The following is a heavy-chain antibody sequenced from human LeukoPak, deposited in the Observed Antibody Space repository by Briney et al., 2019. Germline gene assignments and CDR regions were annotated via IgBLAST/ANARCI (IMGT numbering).Heavy chain of an antibody. CDR2: ISYDGSNK. V-gene: IGHV3-30*04. J-gene: IGHJ6*02. CDR1: GFTFSSYA. Sequence: PGRSLRLSCAASGFTFSSYAMHWVRQAPGKGLEWVAVISYDGSNKYYPDSVKGRFTISRDNSKNTLYLQMNSLRAEDTAVYYCASRSWAGNWGQGTTVTVSS. CDR3: ASRSWAGN. D-gene: IGHD6-19*01.